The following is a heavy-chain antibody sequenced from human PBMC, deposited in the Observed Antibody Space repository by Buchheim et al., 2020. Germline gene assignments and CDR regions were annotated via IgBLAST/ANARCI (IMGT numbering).Heavy chain of an antibody. D-gene: IGHD3-22*01. CDR2: IIPILGIA. CDR3: ASPKDYYDSSGYSFDY. J-gene: IGHJ4*02. V-gene: IGHV1-69*09. CDR1: GYTFTSYD. Sequence: QVQLVQSGAEVKKPGASVKVSCKASGYTFTSYDINWVRQATGQGLEWMGRIIPILGIANYAQKFQGRVTITADKSTSTAYMELSSLRSEDTAVYYCASPKDYYDSSGYSFDYWGQGTL.